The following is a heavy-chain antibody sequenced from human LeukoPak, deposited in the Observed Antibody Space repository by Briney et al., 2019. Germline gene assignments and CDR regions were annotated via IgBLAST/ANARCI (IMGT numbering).Heavy chain of an antibody. J-gene: IGHJ4*02. CDR1: GFTFSSYA. Sequence: GGSLRLSCAASGFTFSSYAMSWVRQAPGKGLEWVAVISYDGSNKYYVDSVQGRFIISRDNSKNTLYLQMNSLRAEDTAVYYCAKGERRKSGSSDYWGQGTLVTVSS. D-gene: IGHD5-12*01. V-gene: IGHV3-30*18. CDR2: ISYDGSNK. CDR3: AKGERRKSGSSDY.